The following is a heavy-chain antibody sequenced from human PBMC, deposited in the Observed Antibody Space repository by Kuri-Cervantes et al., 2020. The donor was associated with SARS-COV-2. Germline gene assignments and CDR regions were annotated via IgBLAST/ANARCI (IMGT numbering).Heavy chain of an antibody. V-gene: IGHV1-3*01. J-gene: IGHJ4*02. D-gene: IGHD3-10*01. CDR3: ARDHYWFGRLKPYYFDY. CDR1: GYTFTSYA. CDR2: INAGNGNT. Sequence: ASVKVSCKASGYTFTSYAMHWVRQAPGQRLEWVGWINAGNGNTKYSQKFQGRVTITRDTSASTAYMELSSLRSEDTAVYYCARDHYWFGRLKPYYFDYWGQGTLVTVSS.